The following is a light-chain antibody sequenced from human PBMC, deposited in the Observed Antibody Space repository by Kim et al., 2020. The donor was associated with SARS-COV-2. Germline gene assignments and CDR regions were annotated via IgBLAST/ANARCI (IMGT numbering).Light chain of an antibody. V-gene: IGLV1-47*01. CDR3: AAWVDSLSGPGVV. CDR1: SPNIGSNY. Sequence: QSVLTQPPSASGTPGQRVTISCSGSSPNIGSNYVYWYQQLPGTAPKLLIYRNNQRPSGVPDRFSGSKSGTSASLAISGLRSEDEADYYCAAWVDSLSGPGVVFGGGTQLTVL. CDR2: RNN. J-gene: IGLJ2*01.